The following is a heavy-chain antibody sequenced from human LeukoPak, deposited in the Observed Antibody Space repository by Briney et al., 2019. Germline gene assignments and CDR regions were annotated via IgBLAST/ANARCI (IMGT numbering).Heavy chain of an antibody. D-gene: IGHD2-8*01. CDR2: ISGSGDST. Sequence: GGSLRLSCAASGFTFSNYGMSWVRQAPGKGLEWVSSISGSGDSTYYADSVKGRFTISRDNSKNTLYLQMNSLRAEDTALYYCAKDERLSGTNAGTLLDYWGQGTLVRVSS. CDR1: GFTFSNYG. V-gene: IGHV3-23*01. J-gene: IGHJ4*02. CDR3: AKDERLSGTNAGTLLDY.